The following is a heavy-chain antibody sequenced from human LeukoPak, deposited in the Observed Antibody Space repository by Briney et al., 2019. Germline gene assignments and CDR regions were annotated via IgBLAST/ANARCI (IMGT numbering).Heavy chain of an antibody. J-gene: IGHJ6*03. CDR1: GGSFSGYY. Sequence: PSETLSLTCAVYGGSFSGYYWSWIRQPPGKGLEWIGEINHSGSTNYNPSLKSRVTISVDTSKNQFSLKLSSVTAADTAVYYCASQSIAAAGPTSGDDYYYMDVWGKGTTVTISS. CDR2: INHSGST. V-gene: IGHV4-34*01. D-gene: IGHD6-13*01. CDR3: ASQSIAAAGPTSGDDYYYMDV.